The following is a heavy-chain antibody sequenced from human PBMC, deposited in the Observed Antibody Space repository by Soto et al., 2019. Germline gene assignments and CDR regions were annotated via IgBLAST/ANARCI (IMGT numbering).Heavy chain of an antibody. CDR2: MNPNSGNR. V-gene: IGHV1-8*02. D-gene: IGHD6-13*01. J-gene: IGHJ4*02. CDR1: GYTFTSYD. CDR3: AREVGSRMDY. Sequence: QVQLVQSGAEVKKPGASVKVSCKASGYTFTSYDINWVRQVTGKGLEWMGWMNPNSGNRGYAQKFQGRVTMTRNTSISTADMELSSLRSEDSAMYYCAREVGSRMDYWGQGTLVTVSS.